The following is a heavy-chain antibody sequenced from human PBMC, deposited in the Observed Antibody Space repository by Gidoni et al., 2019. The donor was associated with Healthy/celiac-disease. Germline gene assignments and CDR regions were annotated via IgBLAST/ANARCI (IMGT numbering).Heavy chain of an antibody. CDR1: GGSFSGYY. CDR2: INQSGST. Sequence: QVQLHQWGAGLLKSSETPSLTRAVSGGSFSGYYWSRIRQPPAKGLEWIGEINQSGSTNYNPYLKSRVTISVDTSKNQFVLKLSSVTAADTAVYYCARGRTRTVIQYYFDYWGQGTLVTVSS. CDR3: ARGRTRTVIQYYFDY. D-gene: IGHD4-17*01. J-gene: IGHJ4*02. V-gene: IGHV4-34*01.